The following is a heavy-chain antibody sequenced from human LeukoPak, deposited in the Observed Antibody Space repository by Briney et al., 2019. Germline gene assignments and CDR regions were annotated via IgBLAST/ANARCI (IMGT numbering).Heavy chain of an antibody. J-gene: IGHJ4*02. CDR3: AKLDDSGIQGYYFDY. Sequence: GGSLRLSCAASGFTFSSYAMHWVRQAPGKGLEWVAVISYDGSNKYYADSVKGRFTISRDNSKNTLYLQMNSLRADDTAVYYCAKLDDSGIQGYYFDYWGQGTLVTVSS. V-gene: IGHV3-30*04. CDR1: GFTFSSYA. D-gene: IGHD3-10*01. CDR2: ISYDGSNK.